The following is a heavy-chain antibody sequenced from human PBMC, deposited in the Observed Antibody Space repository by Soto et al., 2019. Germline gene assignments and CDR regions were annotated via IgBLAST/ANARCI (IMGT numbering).Heavy chain of an antibody. Sequence: QVQLMQSGAEVKKPGASVKVSCKASGDTFTDYYIHWVRQAPGQGLEWMGTVNPSGGHTTYAQHFLGRVTMTRDTSTSTFYMDLTSLTSDDPPIYYCARGGHVVVVTAALDYWGQGTLVNVSS. CDR2: VNPSGGHT. D-gene: IGHD2-21*02. CDR3: ARGGHVVVVTAALDY. CDR1: GDTFTDYY. J-gene: IGHJ4*02. V-gene: IGHV1-46*01.